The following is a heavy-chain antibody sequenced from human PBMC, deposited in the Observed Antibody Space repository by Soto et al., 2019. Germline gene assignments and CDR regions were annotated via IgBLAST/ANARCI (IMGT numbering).Heavy chain of an antibody. CDR2: LHPSTGTT. Sequence: APVPVSSRASVYSLGNYDTNCVRPVSVPGRERIARLHPSTGTTRDAQKFQGRVIMTRDTSFSAAYMELNSLTAADTAAYYFARFVRHQLPTIDYWGQGARVTVSA. D-gene: IGHD5-12*01. CDR1: VYSLGNYD. J-gene: IGHJ4*02. V-gene: IGHV1-8*01. CDR3: ARFVRHQLPTIDY.